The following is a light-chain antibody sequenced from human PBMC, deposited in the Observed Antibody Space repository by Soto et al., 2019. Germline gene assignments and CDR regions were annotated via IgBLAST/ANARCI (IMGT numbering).Light chain of an antibody. J-gene: IGKJ2*01. CDR1: QDISND. V-gene: IGKV1-16*02. CDR3: QQYKSYPYT. CDR2: AAS. Sequence: DIQMTQSPSSLSASVGDRVTITCRASQDISNDLAWFQQRPGSAPKSLIYAASSLQSGVPSKFSGSGSGTDFTLTISSLQPEDFATYYCQQYKSYPYTFGQGTMLEIK.